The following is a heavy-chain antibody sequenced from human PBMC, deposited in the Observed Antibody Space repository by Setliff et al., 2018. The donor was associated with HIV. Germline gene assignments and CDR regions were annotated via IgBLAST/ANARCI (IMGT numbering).Heavy chain of an antibody. CDR1: GFTFSSYS. CDR3: VGAFLGF. V-gene: IGHV3-23*01. D-gene: IGHD3-10*01. CDR2: IRTDGDAT. J-gene: IGHJ4*02. Sequence: GGSLRLSCAGSGFTFSSYSMTWVRQAPGKGLEWVSSIRTDGDATHYADSVKGRFTISRDNSKNTLYLQMNALETEDAAMYYCVGAFLGFWGQGTLVTVSS.